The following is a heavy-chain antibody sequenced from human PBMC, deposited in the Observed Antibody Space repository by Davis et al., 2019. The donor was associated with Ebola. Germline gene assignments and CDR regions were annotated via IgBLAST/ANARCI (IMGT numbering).Heavy chain of an antibody. J-gene: IGHJ5*02. Sequence: PAGSLRLSCAASGFTPSDNYMDWVRQTPGKGLEWVARIRNKVNADTTEYAASVKGRFTISRDDSENSLYLQMNSLKIEDTAVYYCARSPSSGGYRWFDPWGQGTLVTVSS. D-gene: IGHD2-15*01. CDR2: IRNKVNADTT. CDR1: GFTPSDNY. V-gene: IGHV3-72*01. CDR3: ARSPSSGGYRWFDP.